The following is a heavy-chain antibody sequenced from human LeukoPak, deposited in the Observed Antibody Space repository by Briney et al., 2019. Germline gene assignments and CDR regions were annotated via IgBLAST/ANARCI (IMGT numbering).Heavy chain of an antibody. D-gene: IGHD3-10*01. J-gene: IGHJ4*02. V-gene: IGHV3-33*01. CDR3: ARDYYGSGSPDY. Sequence: PGGSLRLPCAASGFTLSSYGMHWVRQAPGKGLEWVAVIWYDGSNKYYADSVKGRFTISRDNSKNTLYLQMNSLRAEDTAVYYCARDYYGSGSPDYWGQGTLVTVSS. CDR1: GFTLSSYG. CDR2: IWYDGSNK.